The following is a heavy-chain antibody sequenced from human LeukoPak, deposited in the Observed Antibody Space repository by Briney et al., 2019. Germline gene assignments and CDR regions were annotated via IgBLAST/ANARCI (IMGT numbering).Heavy chain of an antibody. Sequence: PGRSLRLSCAASGFTFSSYAMHWVRQAPGKGLEWVAVISYDGSNKYYADSVKGRFTISRDNPKNTLYLQMNSLRAEDTAVYYCARDSDETFDIWGQGTMVTVSS. V-gene: IGHV3-30-3*01. CDR2: ISYDGSNK. D-gene: IGHD3-10*01. CDR1: GFTFSSYA. J-gene: IGHJ3*02. CDR3: ARDSDETFDI.